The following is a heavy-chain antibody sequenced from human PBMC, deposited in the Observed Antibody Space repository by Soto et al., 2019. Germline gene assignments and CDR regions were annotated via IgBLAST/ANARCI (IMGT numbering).Heavy chain of an antibody. J-gene: IGHJ6*02. D-gene: IGHD1-26*01. V-gene: IGHV4-4*02. CDR2: IYYSGTT. CDR1: GGSISSSNW. CDR3: ARQSGGYYYYGMDV. Sequence: SETLSLTCAVSGGSISSSNWWSWVRQPPGKGLEWIGYIYYSGTTNYSPSLKSRVTISVDTSKNQFSLELSSVTAADSAIYYCARQSGGYYYYGMDVWGQGTTVTVSS.